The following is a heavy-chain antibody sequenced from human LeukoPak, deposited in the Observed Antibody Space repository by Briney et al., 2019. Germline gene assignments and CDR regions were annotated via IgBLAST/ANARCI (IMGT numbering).Heavy chain of an antibody. CDR2: VSYDGSIK. CDR3: ASEILTGIDY. D-gene: IGHD3-9*01. J-gene: IGHJ4*02. V-gene: IGHV3-30*03. CDR1: GFTFSSFG. Sequence: GRSLRLSCAASGFTFSSFGMHWVRQAPGKGLEWVAVVSYDGSIKYYADSVKGRFTISRDNSKNTLYLQMNSLRAEDTAVYYCASEILTGIDYWGQGTLVTVSS.